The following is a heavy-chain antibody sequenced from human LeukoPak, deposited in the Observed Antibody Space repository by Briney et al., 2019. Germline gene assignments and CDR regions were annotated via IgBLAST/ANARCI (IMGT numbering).Heavy chain of an antibody. Sequence: GGSLRLSCAASGFAFHDYAMHWVRQVPGKGLERVSLISGDGGDTYYADSVKGRFAISRDNSKNSLYLQMNSLRTEDTALYYCAKVGESSGGYYSFDYWGQGTLVTVSS. CDR2: ISGDGGDT. V-gene: IGHV3-43*02. CDR1: GFAFHDYA. CDR3: AKVGESSGGYYSFDY. J-gene: IGHJ4*02. D-gene: IGHD3-22*01.